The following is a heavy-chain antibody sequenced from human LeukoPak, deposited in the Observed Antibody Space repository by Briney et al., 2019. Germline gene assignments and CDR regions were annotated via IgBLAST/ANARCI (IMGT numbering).Heavy chain of an antibody. CDR2: IYNSGST. CDR1: GGSISSYY. V-gene: IGHV4-59*08. D-gene: IGHD3-3*01. J-gene: IGHJ5*02. Sequence: SETLSLTCTVSGGSISSYYWSWIRQPPGKGLEWIGYIYNSGSTNYNPSLKSRVTISVDTSKNQFSLNLSSVTAADTAVYYCARHGAYDFWSGYYEKNWFDPWGQGTLVSVSS. CDR3: ARHGAYDFWSGYYEKNWFDP.